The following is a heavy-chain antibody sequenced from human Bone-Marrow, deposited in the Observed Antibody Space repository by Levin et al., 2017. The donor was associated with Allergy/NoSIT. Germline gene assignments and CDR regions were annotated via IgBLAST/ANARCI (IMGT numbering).Heavy chain of an antibody. CDR1: RFMFSNYV. CDR3: AREQWLSSYWYFDL. D-gene: IGHD6-19*01. CDR2: IGGTGGST. V-gene: IGHV3-23*01. J-gene: IGHJ2*01. Sequence: PGGSLRLSCAASRFMFSNYVMSWVRQAPGKGLEWVSAIGGTGGSTFYSESVKGRCTISRDNSKNTLYLEMNSLRAEDTAVYYCAREQWLSSYWYFDLWGRGTLVTVSS.